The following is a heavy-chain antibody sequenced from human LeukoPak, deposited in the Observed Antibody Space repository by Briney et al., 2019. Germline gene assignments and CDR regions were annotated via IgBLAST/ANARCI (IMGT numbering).Heavy chain of an antibody. CDR2: IWYDGSNK. CDR1: GFTFSSYG. D-gene: IGHD3-22*01. CDR3: ARGHHYYDSSGYSAGAFDI. J-gene: IGHJ3*02. Sequence: HAGGSLRLSCAASGFTFSSYGMHWVRQAPGKGLEWVAVIWYDGSNKYYADSVKGRFTISRDNSKNTLYLQMNSLRAEDTAVYYCARGHHYYDSSGYSAGAFDIWAKGQWSPSLQ. V-gene: IGHV3-33*01.